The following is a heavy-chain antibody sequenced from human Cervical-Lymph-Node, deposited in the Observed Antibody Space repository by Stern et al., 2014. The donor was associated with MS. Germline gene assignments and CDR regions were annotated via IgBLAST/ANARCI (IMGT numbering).Heavy chain of an antibody. Sequence: QVQLVQSGAEVKKPGSSMKVSCKASGGSFSTFDIIWVRQAPGQGLELLVGISHIFVTSNYVQNFQGRFTMTADASTSTAYMELSSLRSEDTAVYYCARHQGGIAANWGQGTLVTVSS. V-gene: IGHV1-69*01. CDR1: GGSFSTFD. J-gene: IGHJ4*02. CDR2: ISHIFVTS. CDR3: ARHQGGIAAN. D-gene: IGHD6-13*01.